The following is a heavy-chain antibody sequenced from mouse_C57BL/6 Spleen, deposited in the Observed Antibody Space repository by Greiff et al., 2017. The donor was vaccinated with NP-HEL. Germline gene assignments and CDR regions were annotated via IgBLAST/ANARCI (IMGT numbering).Heavy chain of an antibody. Sequence: DVKLVESGGGLVKPGGSLKLSCAASGFTFSSYAMSWVRQTPEKRLEWVATISDGGSYTYYPDNVKGRFTISRDNAKNNLYLQMSHLKSEDTAMYYCAREYYAMDYWGQGTSVTVSS. CDR3: AREYYAMDY. CDR1: GFTFSSYA. CDR2: ISDGGSYT. J-gene: IGHJ4*01. V-gene: IGHV5-4*01.